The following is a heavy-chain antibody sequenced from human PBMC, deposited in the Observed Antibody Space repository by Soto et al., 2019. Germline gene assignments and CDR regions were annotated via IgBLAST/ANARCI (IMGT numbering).Heavy chain of an antibody. Sequence: QLQLQESGPGLVKPSETLSLTCTVSGGSISSSSYYWGWIRQPPGKGLEWIGSIYYSGSTYYNPSLKSRVTISVDTSKNQFSLKLSSVTAADTAVYYCARQPSQEGFPIAVGDNWFDPWGQGTLVTVSS. J-gene: IGHJ5*02. CDR2: IYYSGST. CDR1: GGSISSSSYY. D-gene: IGHD6-19*01. V-gene: IGHV4-39*01. CDR3: ARQPSQEGFPIAVGDNWFDP.